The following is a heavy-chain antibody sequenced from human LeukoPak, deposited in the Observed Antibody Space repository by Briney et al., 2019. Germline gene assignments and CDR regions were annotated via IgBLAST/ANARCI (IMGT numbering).Heavy chain of an antibody. CDR2: IIPIFGTA. CDR1: GGTFSSYA. D-gene: IGHD3-10*01. V-gene: IGHV1-69*05. J-gene: IGHJ4*02. CDR3: AREGITMVRGVTDY. Sequence: ASVKVSCKASGGTFSSYAISWVRQAPGQGLEWMGGIIPIFGTANYAQKLQGRVTMTTDTSTSTAYMELRSLRSDDTAVYYCAREGITMVRGVTDYWGQGTLVTVSS.